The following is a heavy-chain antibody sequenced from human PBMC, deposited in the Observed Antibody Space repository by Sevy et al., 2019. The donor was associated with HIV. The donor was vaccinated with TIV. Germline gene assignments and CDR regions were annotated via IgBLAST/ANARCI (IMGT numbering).Heavy chain of an antibody. Sequence: SETLSLTCTVSGGSVSSGSYYWCWIRQPPGKGLEWLGYIYYSGSTNYNPSLKSRVTISVDTSKNQCSLKLSSVTTADTALYSCATGAGLDYYYGMDVWGQRTTVTVSS. D-gene: IGHD6-19*01. V-gene: IGHV4-61*01. J-gene: IGHJ6*02. CDR2: IYYSGST. CDR1: GGSVSSGSYY. CDR3: ATGAGLDYYYGMDV.